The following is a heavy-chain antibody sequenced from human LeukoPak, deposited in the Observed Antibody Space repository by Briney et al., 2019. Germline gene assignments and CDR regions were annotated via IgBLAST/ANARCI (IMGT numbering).Heavy chain of an antibody. CDR1: GGSISSYY. V-gene: IGHV4-4*07. D-gene: IGHD2-15*01. CDR2: IYTSGST. CDR3: ARVGKGSGNFDY. J-gene: IGHJ4*02. Sequence: SETLYLTCTVSGGSISSYYWSWIRQPAGKGLEWIGRIYTSGSTNYNPSLKSRVTMSVDTSKNQFSPKLSSVTAADTAVYYCARVGKGSGNFDYWGQGTLVTVSS.